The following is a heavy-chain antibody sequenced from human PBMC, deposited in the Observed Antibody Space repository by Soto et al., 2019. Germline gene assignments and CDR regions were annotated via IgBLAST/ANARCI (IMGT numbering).Heavy chain of an antibody. Sequence: PGESLSLSFAASGFTFIIYAMHWVRQAPGKGLEWVAVISYDGSNKYYADSVKGRFTISRDNSKNTLYLQMNSLRAEDTAVYYCARSLWSGKPTYYYGMDVWGQGTTVTVSS. D-gene: IGHD3-3*01. V-gene: IGHV3-30-3*01. CDR2: ISYDGSNK. J-gene: IGHJ6*02. CDR3: ARSLWSGKPTYYYGMDV. CDR1: GFTFIIYA.